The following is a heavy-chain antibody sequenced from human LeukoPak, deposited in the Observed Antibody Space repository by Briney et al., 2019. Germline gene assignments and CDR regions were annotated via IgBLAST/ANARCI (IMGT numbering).Heavy chain of an antibody. CDR1: GFTFSDYY. J-gene: IGHJ3*02. Sequence: GGSLRLSCAAFGFTFSDYYMSWIRQAPGKGLEWVSYISSSGSIIYYADSVKGRFTISRDNAKNSLYLKMNSLRADDTAVYYCARGGGQWLVRTRDVFDIWGQGTMVTVSS. CDR3: ARGGGQWLVRTRDVFDI. V-gene: IGHV3-11*01. CDR2: ISSSGSII. D-gene: IGHD6-19*01.